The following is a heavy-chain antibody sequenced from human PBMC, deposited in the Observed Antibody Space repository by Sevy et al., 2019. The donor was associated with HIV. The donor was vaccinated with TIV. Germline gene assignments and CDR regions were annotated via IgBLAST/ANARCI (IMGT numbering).Heavy chain of an antibody. D-gene: IGHD6-13*01. CDR2: IYSYGET. Sequence: SETLSLTCTVSGASIRDSSYYWAWIRQPRGKGLEWIGNIYSYGETYYNSSLKSRVTISVDTSKNQFSLSLTSVTAADTAIYFCARSMEQQLDAFDIWGQGTMVTVSS. CDR1: GASIRDSSYY. J-gene: IGHJ3*02. CDR3: ARSMEQQLDAFDI. V-gene: IGHV4-39*01.